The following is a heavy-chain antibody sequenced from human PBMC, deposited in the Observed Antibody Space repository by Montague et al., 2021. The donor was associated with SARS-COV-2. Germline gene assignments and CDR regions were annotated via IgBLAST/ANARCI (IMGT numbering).Heavy chain of an antibody. D-gene: IGHD1-26*01. V-gene: IGHV4-59*03. J-gene: IGHJ4*02. Sequence: SETLSLTCTVSGGSIRSYYWSWIRQTPGKGLEWIGYIYYDGSTNYNPSLKSRVTMSVDSSKNQFSLRLSSVTAAGTAVYYCARYGSYFEHWGQGTLVTVSS. CDR2: IYYDGST. CDR1: GGSIRSYY. CDR3: ARYGSYFEH.